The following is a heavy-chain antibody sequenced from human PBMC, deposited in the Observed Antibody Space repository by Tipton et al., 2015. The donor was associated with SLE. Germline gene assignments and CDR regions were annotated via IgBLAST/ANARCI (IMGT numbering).Heavy chain of an antibody. V-gene: IGHV4-39*07. CDR2: IYYSGST. J-gene: IGHJ4*02. Sequence: SLTCTVSGGSLSSSSYYWGWIRQPPGKGLEWIGSIYYSGSTYYNPSLKSRVTISVDTSKNQFSLKLSSVTAADTAVYYCAREPANCSGGSCSDYWGQGTLVTVSS. D-gene: IGHD2-15*01. CDR1: GGSLSSSSYY. CDR3: AREPANCSGGSCSDY.